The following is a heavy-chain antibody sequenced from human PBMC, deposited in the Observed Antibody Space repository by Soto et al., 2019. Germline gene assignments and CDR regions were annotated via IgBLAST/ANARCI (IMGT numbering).Heavy chain of an antibody. D-gene: IGHD3-10*01. Sequence: SETLSLTCTVSGGSISSFYWSWIRQPPGKGLEWIGYIYYSGSTYYNPSLKSRVTISVDTSKNQFSLKLSSVTAADTAVYYCARVGGFGATTIDYWGQGTLVTVSS. J-gene: IGHJ4*02. CDR3: ARVGGFGATTIDY. V-gene: IGHV4-59*08. CDR1: GGSISSFY. CDR2: IYYSGST.